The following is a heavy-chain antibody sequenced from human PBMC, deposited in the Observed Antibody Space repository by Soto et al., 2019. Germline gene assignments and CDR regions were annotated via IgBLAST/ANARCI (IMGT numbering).Heavy chain of an antibody. V-gene: IGHV3-30-3*01. CDR1: GFTFSSYA. Sequence: QVQLVESGGGVVQPGRSLRLSCAASGFTFSSYAMHWVRQAPGKGLEWVALISYDGSNKYYADSVKGRFTISRDNSKNTLYLQMNSLSAEDTAVYYCATKYGGDAYFDYWGQGTLVTVSS. D-gene: IGHD4-17*01. CDR3: ATKYGGDAYFDY. CDR2: ISYDGSNK. J-gene: IGHJ4*02.